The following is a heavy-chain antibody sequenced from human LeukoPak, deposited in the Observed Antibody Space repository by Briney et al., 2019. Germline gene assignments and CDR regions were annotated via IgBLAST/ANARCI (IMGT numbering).Heavy chain of an antibody. V-gene: IGHV3-73*01. CDR1: GFTFSGSA. CDR2: IRSKANSYAT. CDR3: TRQQQLPFHSYYYYYMDV. Sequence: GGSLRLSCAASGFTFSGSAMHWVRQASGKGLEWVGRIRSKANSYATAYAASVKGRFTISRDDSKNTAYLQMNSLKTEDTAVYYCTRQQQLPFHSYYYYYMDVWGKGTTVTVSS. J-gene: IGHJ6*03. D-gene: IGHD6-13*01.